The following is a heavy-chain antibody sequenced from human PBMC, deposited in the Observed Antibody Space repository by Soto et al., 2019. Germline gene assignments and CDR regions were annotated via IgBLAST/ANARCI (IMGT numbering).Heavy chain of an antibody. J-gene: IGHJ3*02. V-gene: IGHV4-39*01. CDR3: ARHLFSSSWYFI. Sequence: QLQLQESGPGLVKPSETLSLTCTVSGGSISSSSYYWGWIRQPPGKGLEWIGSIYYSGSTYYHPSLKSLVTISVETSKNASSLKLSSVTAAYTAVYYCARHLFSSSWYFIWGEGTMVTVSS. CDR2: IYYSGST. D-gene: IGHD6-13*01. CDR1: GGSISSSSYY.